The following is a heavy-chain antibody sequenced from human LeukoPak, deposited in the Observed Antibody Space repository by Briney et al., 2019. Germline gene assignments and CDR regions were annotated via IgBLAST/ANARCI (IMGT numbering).Heavy chain of an antibody. V-gene: IGHV4-39*01. CDR1: GGSISSSSYY. CDR3: ARHKQTWNYDY. CDR2: IYYSGST. J-gene: IGHJ4*02. Sequence: PETLSLTCTVPGGSISSSSYYWGWIRQPPGKGLEWIGSIYYSGSTYYNPSLKSRVTISVDTSKNQFSLKLSSVTAADTAVYYCARHKQTWNYDYWGQGTLVTVSS. D-gene: IGHD1-7*01.